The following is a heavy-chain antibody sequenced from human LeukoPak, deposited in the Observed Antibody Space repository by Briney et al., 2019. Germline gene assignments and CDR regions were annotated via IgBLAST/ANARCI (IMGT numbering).Heavy chain of an antibody. CDR3: ARHYYYDSSGLIN. Sequence: PSETLSLTCTVSGYSISSGYYWGWIRQPPGKGLEWIGSIYHSGSTYYNPSLKSRVTISVDTSKNQFSLKLSSVTAADTAVYYCARHYYYDSSGLINWGQGTLVTVSS. D-gene: IGHD3-22*01. V-gene: IGHV4-38-2*02. J-gene: IGHJ4*02. CDR2: IYHSGST. CDR1: GYSISSGYY.